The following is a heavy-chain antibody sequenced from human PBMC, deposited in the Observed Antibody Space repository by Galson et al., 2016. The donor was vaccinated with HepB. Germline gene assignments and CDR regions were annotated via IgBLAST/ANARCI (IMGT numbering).Heavy chain of an antibody. J-gene: IGHJ6*02. V-gene: IGHV3-74*01. Sequence: SLRLSCAASGFTFSNYWLNWVRRVPGRGLVWVSRISRNGSATSYADSVGGRFTISRDNAKNTVYLEMNSLRAEDAAVYYCARDFAMDVWGQGTTVTVSS. CDR2: ISRNGSAT. CDR3: ARDFAMDV. CDR1: GFTFSNYW.